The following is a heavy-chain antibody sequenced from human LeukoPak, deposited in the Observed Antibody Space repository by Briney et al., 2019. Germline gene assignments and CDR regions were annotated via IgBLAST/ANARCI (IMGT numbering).Heavy chain of an antibody. CDR1: GFTFSSYG. J-gene: IGHJ4*02. V-gene: IGHV3-30*03. Sequence: GGSLRLSCAASGFTFSSYGMHWVRQAPGKGLEWVAVISYDGSDKYYADSLEGRFTISRDNSKNTLYLQMNSLRAEDTAVYYCARGSATATIQLDNWGQGTLVTVSS. CDR2: ISYDGSDK. D-gene: IGHD5-24*01. CDR3: ARGSATATIQLDN.